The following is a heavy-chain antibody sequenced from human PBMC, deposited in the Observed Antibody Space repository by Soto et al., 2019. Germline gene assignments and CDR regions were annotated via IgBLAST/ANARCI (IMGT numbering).Heavy chain of an antibody. Sequence: QVQLVQSGAEVKKPGSSVKVSCKASGGTFSIYALSWVRQAPGQGLEWMGGIIPISGIANYAQKFQGRVTITADESTSTVYMEMSSLRSEDTAVYYCARQEFSDQYYYGMDVWGQGTTVTVSS. J-gene: IGHJ6*02. CDR3: ARQEFSDQYYYGMDV. V-gene: IGHV1-69*01. CDR1: GGTFSIYA. CDR2: IIPISGIA. D-gene: IGHD3-10*01.